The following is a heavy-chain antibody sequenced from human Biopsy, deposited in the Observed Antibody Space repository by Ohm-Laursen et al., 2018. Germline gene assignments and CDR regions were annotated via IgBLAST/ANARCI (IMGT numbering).Heavy chain of an antibody. CDR3: ARGEYYAYWSGARKLNYFDY. Sequence: GTLSLTCAVSGGSFSGTYWSWIRQTPGKGLEWIGEINHSGSTKYNPSFESRVTISVDTSKNRFSLNLFSVTAADAARYFCARGEYYAYWSGARKLNYFDYWGQGTLVIVSS. CDR1: GGSFSGTY. CDR2: INHSGST. V-gene: IGHV4-34*01. D-gene: IGHD3-3*01. J-gene: IGHJ4*02.